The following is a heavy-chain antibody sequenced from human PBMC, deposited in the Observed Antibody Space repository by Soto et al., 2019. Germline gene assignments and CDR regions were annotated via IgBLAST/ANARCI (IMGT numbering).Heavy chain of an antibody. Sequence: QVQLVESGGGVVQPGRSLRLSCAASGFTFSSYGLHWVRQAPGKGLEWVAVISYDGNNKYYADSVKGRFTISRDNSKNTLYLQMNSLRAEDTAVYYCAKSVYNWNDGFFDYWGQGTRVTVSS. J-gene: IGHJ4*02. D-gene: IGHD1-1*01. CDR3: AKSVYNWNDGFFDY. CDR1: GFTFSSYG. CDR2: ISYDGNNK. V-gene: IGHV3-30*18.